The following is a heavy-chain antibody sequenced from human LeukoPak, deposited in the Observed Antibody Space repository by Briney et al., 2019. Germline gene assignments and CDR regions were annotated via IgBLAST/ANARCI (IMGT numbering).Heavy chain of an antibody. CDR2: ISNYNGDT. CDR3: ARGYYYDSSGHFDY. D-gene: IGHD3-22*01. Sequence: ASVKVSCKASGYTFNSYGFSWVRQAPGQGLEWVGWISNYNGDTRYAQKFQGRVTMTTDTSTRTSNMELRNLGSDDTTVYYCARGYYYDSSGHFDYWGQGTLVTVSS. V-gene: IGHV1-18*01. CDR1: GYTFNSYG. J-gene: IGHJ4*02.